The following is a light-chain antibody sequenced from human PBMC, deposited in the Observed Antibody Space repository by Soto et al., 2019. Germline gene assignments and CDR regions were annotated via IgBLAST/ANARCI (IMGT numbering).Light chain of an antibody. CDR3: QQYNGYWT. CDR2: EAS. V-gene: IGKV1-5*03. Sequence: DIQMTQSPSTLSASVGDRVTITCRASQSISNSLAWYPQKPGKAPKLIIYEASSLKSGVPSRFSGSGSGTEYTLTISSLQPDDSATYYCQQYNGYWTFGKGTKVEIK. CDR1: QSISNS. J-gene: IGKJ1*01.